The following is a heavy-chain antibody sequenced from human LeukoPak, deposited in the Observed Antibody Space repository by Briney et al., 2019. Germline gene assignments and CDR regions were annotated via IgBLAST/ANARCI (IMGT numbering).Heavy chain of an antibody. D-gene: IGHD3-9*01. CDR1: GFTFSSYG. J-gene: IGHJ4*02. CDR2: ISYNGSNK. Sequence: GGSLRLSCAASGFTFSSYGMHWVRQAPGKGLEWVAVISYNGSNKYYADSVKGRFTISRDNSKNTLYLQMNSLRAEDTAVYYCAKDILTVYYNVGDYWGQGTLVTVSS. CDR3: AKDILTVYYNVGDY. V-gene: IGHV3-30*18.